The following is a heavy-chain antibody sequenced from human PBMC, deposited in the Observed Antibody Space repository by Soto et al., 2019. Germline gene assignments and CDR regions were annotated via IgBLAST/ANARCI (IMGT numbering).Heavy chain of an antibody. Sequence: EVQVVESAGALVQPGGSLRLSCAASGFTFSTYPMNWVRQAPGKGLEWLSNIGGSSARISYADSVKGRFVISRDNAKNSLYLQMNSLRDEDTAVYYCARDHNWAFDYWGQGTLVTVSS. J-gene: IGHJ4*02. CDR3: ARDHNWAFDY. V-gene: IGHV3-48*02. D-gene: IGHD1-1*01. CDR2: IGGSSARI. CDR1: GFTFSTYP.